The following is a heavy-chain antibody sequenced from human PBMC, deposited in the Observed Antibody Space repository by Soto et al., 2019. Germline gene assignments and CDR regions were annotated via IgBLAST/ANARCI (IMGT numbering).Heavy chain of an antibody. CDR2: IDYSGST. D-gene: IGHD3-16*02. CDR1: GGSISGYY. Sequence: QVQLQESGPGLVKPSETLSLTCTVSGGSISGYYWSWIRQPPGKGLEWIGYIDYSGSTNYNPSLKRRLTISVDTSKNQFSLKLSSVTAADTAVYYCARGRYDYVWGSYRYRFDYWGQGTLVTVSS. V-gene: IGHV4-59*01. J-gene: IGHJ4*02. CDR3: ARGRYDYVWGSYRYRFDY.